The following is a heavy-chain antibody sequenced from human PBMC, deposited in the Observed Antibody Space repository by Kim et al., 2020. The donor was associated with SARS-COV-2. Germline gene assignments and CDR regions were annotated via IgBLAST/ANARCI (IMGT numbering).Heavy chain of an antibody. CDR3: AREGKAYNWNYYYYGMDV. J-gene: IGHJ6*02. CDR2: IYTSGST. CDR1: GGSISSGSYY. V-gene: IGHV4-61*02. Sequence: SETLSLTCTVSGGSISSGSYYWSWIRQPAGKGLEWIGRIYTSGSTNYNPSLKSRVTISVDTSKNQFSLKLSSVTAADTAVYYCAREGKAYNWNYYYYGMDVWGQGTTVTVSS. D-gene: IGHD1-20*01.